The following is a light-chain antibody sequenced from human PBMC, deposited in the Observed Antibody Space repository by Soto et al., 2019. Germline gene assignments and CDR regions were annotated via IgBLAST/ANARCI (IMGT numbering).Light chain of an antibody. J-gene: IGKJ2*01. CDR1: QDISNY. CDR3: QHYDNRPPEYT. V-gene: IGKV1-33*01. CDR2: DAS. Sequence: DIQMTQSPSSLSASVGDRVTITCQASQDISNYLNWYQQKPGKAPKLLIYDASNLETGVPSRFSGSGSGTDFPFTISSVQPEDIETYYCQHYDNRPPEYTTGQGNNLEIK.